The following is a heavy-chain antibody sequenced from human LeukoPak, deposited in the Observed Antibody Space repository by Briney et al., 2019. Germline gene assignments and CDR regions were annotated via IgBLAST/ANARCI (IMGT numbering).Heavy chain of an antibody. CDR3: ARDGLDSSGPVAFDI. CDR2: IHIDGET. Sequence: GGSLRLSCAASGFTFSTYAMSWVRQAPGKGLQWVSIIHIDGETHYADSVKGRFTMSRDNSKNTVYLQMNSLRSEDTAVYYCARDGLDSSGPVAFDIWGQGTMVTV. CDR1: GFTFSTYA. D-gene: IGHD3-22*01. V-gene: IGHV3-66*01. J-gene: IGHJ3*02.